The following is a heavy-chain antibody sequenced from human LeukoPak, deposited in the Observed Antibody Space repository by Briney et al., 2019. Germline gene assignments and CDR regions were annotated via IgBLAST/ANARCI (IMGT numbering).Heavy chain of an antibody. D-gene: IGHD5-18*01. Sequence: PSETLSLTCAVYGGSLSGYYWSCIREPPGKGGECIGEINHSGSTNYNPSLKSRVTISVDTSKNQFTLKLSSVTAADTDVYYFARRRRGIQLWPMTFDYWGQGTLVTVSS. CDR1: GGSLSGYY. J-gene: IGHJ4*02. V-gene: IGHV4-34*01. CDR2: INHSGST. CDR3: ARRRRGIQLWPMTFDY.